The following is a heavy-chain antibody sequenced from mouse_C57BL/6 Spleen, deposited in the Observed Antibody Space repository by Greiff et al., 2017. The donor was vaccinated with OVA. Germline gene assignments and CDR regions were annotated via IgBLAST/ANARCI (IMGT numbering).Heavy chain of an antibody. Sequence: VKLMESGPELVKPGASVKISCKASGYAFSSSWMNWVKQRPGKGLEWIGRIYPGDGDTNYNGKFKGKATLTADKSSSTAYMQLSSLTSEDSAVYFCARGDGYYVGYFDYWGQGTTLTVSS. CDR1: GYAFSSSW. J-gene: IGHJ2*01. CDR3: ARGDGYYVGYFDY. CDR2: IYPGDGDT. D-gene: IGHD2-3*01. V-gene: IGHV1-82*01.